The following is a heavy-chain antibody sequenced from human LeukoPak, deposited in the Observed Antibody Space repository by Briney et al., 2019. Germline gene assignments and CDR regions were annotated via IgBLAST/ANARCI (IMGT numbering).Heavy chain of an antibody. Sequence: PGGSLRLSCAASGFTFGDHWMAWVRQAPGKGLEWVANIKEDGSEKYYVDSMKGRFTISRDNAQKSLYLQMDSLRAEDTAVYYCARTYPGIALAGTFDYWGQGTLVTVSS. CDR2: IKEDGSEK. CDR1: GFTFGDHW. V-gene: IGHV3-7*01. CDR3: ARTYPGIALAGTFDY. D-gene: IGHD6-19*01. J-gene: IGHJ4*02.